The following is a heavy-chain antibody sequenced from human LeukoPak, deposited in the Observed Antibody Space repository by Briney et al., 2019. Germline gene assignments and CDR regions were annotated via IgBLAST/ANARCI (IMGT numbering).Heavy chain of an antibody. CDR3: ARQSASFYVWGSYPDAFDI. CDR1: GGSIGSYY. J-gene: IGHJ3*02. CDR2: IYYSGST. V-gene: IGHV4-59*08. Sequence: SETLSLTCTVSGGSIGSYYWSWIRQPPGKGLEWIGYIYYSGSTNYNPSLKSRVTISVDTSKNQFSLKLSSVTAADTAVYYCARQSASFYVWGSYPDAFDIWGQGTMVTVSS. D-gene: IGHD3-16*01.